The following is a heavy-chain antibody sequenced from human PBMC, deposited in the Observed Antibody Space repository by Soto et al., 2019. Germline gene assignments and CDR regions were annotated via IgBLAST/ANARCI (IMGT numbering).Heavy chain of an antibody. CDR3: ASSLEAWSVDY. Sequence: EVQLVESGGGLVQPGGSVRLSCAASGFTFSKYWMSWVRQAPGKGLEWVANIRQDGSEKYYVDSVKGRFTISRDNAKNSLYLQMNSLRAEDTAVYYCASSLEAWSVDYWGQGSLVTVSS. CDR2: IRQDGSEK. V-gene: IGHV3-7*01. CDR1: GFTFSKYW. D-gene: IGHD3-3*01. J-gene: IGHJ4*02.